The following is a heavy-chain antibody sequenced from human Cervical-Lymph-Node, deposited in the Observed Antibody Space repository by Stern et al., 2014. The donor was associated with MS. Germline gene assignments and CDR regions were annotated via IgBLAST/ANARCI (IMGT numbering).Heavy chain of an antibody. D-gene: IGHD4/OR15-4a*01. CDR2: VSCHNGVT. CDR3: ARDRANYGVFDY. J-gene: IGHJ4*02. CDR1: GYTFTDYG. V-gene: IGHV1-18*01. Sequence: QVQLVESGGEVKKPGASVKVSCKTSGYTFTDYGVTWVRLAPGQGLEWMGWVSCHNGVTNDERKFQDRVTISRDTSTSTAYMELRSLRADDTAVYYCARDRANYGVFDYWGQGSLVTVSA.